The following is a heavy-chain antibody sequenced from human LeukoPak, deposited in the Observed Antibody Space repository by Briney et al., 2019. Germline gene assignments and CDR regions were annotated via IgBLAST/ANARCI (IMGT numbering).Heavy chain of an antibody. D-gene: IGHD5-18*01. CDR3: ARDSGYSYGYGGVDS. J-gene: IGHJ4*02. CDR1: GGSISSGDYY. CDR2: IYYSGST. V-gene: IGHV4-30-4*01. Sequence: SETLSLTCTVSGGSISSGDYYWSWIRQPPGKGLEWIGYIYYSGSTYYNPSLKSRITISVDTSKNQFSPKLSSVTAADTAVYYCARDSGYSYGYGGVDSWGQGTLVTVSS.